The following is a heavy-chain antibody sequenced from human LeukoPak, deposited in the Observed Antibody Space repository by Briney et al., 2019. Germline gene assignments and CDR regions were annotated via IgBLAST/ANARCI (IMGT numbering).Heavy chain of an antibody. V-gene: IGHV3-21*01. J-gene: IGHJ4*02. CDR1: GFTFSSYS. CDR3: ARDRSGGSRYYDFWSGYYSFDY. D-gene: IGHD3-3*01. CDR2: ISSSSSDI. Sequence: PGGSLRLSCAASGFTFSSYSMNWGRQAPGKGVEWVSSISSSSSDIYYADSVKGRFTISRDKAKNSLYVQMNSLRAGDTAVYYCARDRSGGSRYYDFWSGYYSFDYWGQGTLVTVSS.